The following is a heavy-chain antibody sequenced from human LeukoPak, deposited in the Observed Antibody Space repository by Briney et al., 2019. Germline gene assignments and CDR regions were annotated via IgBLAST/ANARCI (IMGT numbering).Heavy chain of an antibody. J-gene: IGHJ4*02. CDR1: GGPFSSYT. Sequence: SVKVSCKASGGPFSSYTITWLRHAPGQGLEWMGGIIPIFGTTNYAQKFQGRVTITTDESTSTAYLELSSLRSDETALYYCARGRRPGSYFNGVDYWGQGTPITVSS. V-gene: IGHV1-69*05. CDR3: ARGRRPGSYFNGVDY. D-gene: IGHD3-10*01. CDR2: IIPIFGTT.